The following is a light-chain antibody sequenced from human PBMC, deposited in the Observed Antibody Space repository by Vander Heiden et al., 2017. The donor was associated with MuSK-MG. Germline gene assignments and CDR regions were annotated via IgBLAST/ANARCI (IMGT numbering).Light chain of an antibody. CDR1: QGISNY. CDR2: AAS. Sequence: DIHVTQSPSSLSASVGDRVTITCRASQGISNYLAWYQQKPGKVPKLLIYAASTLQAGVPSRFSRSGSGKDVTLTISSLQPEDVAPYYCQKYNSAPPFTFGHGTKVDIK. CDR3: QKYNSAPPFT. J-gene: IGKJ3*01. V-gene: IGKV1-27*01.